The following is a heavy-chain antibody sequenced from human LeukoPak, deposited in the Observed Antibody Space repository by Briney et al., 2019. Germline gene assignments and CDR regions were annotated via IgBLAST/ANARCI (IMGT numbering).Heavy chain of an antibody. CDR3: ARPGAARGYYCMDV. CDR2: IYYSGST. Sequence: SETLSLTCTVSGGSISSSSYYWGWIRQPPGKGLEWIGSIYYSGSTYYNPSLKSRVTVSVDTSQNQFSLKLSSVTAADTAVYYCARPGAARGYYCMDVWGKGTTVTVSS. CDR1: GGSISSSSYY. V-gene: IGHV4-39*01. D-gene: IGHD6-6*01. J-gene: IGHJ6*03.